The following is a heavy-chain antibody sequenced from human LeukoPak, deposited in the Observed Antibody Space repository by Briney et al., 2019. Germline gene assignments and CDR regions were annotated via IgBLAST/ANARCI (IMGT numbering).Heavy chain of an antibody. V-gene: IGHV1-69*05. CDR1: GGTFSSYA. J-gene: IGHJ4*02. CDR3: ARENCPTVQNFDY. CDR2: IIPIFGTA. D-gene: IGHD4-17*01. Sequence: GASVKVSCKASGGTFSSYAISWVRQAPGQGLEWMGRIIPIFGTANYAQKFQGRVTITTDESTSTAYMELSSLRSEDTAVYYCARENCPTVQNFDYWGQGTLVTVSS.